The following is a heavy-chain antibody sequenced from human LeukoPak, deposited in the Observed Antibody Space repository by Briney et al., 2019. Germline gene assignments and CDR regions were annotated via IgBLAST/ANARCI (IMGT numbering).Heavy chain of an antibody. J-gene: IGHJ4*02. D-gene: IGHD6-19*01. Sequence: PSETLSLTCTVSGGSISSGSYYWSWLRQPAGKGLEWIGRIYTSGSTNYNPSLKSRVTISVDTSKNQFSLKVSSVTAADTAVYYCAGIYSSGWRYFDYWGQGTLVTVSS. CDR1: GGSISSGSYY. V-gene: IGHV4-61*02. CDR3: AGIYSSGWRYFDY. CDR2: IYTSGST.